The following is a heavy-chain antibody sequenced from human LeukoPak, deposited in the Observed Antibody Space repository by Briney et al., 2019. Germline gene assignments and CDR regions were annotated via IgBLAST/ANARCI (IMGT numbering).Heavy chain of an antibody. D-gene: IGHD3-10*01. V-gene: IGHV3-30*18. CDR3: AKDHQGFNYYGSGSYSPCNFDY. J-gene: IGHJ4*02. Sequence: GGSLRLSCAASGFTFSSYGMHWVRQALGKGLEWVAVISYDGSDKYYADSLEGRFTISRDSSKNTLYLQMNSLRAEDTAVYYCAKDHQGFNYYGSGSYSPCNFDYWGQGTLVTVSS. CDR1: GFTFSSYG. CDR2: ISYDGSDK.